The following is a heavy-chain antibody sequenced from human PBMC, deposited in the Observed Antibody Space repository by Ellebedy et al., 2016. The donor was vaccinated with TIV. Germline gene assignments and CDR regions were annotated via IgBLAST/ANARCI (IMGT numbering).Heavy chain of an antibody. CDR2: INPDGSAE. V-gene: IGHV3-7*03. Sequence: PGGSLRLSCAASGFIISGDWMSWVRQAPGKGLEWVAHINPDGSAEYYVDSVKGRFTISRDNAKRSLFLQMHSLRDDDTAMYYCAGGTGWIFDLWGRGTLVTVSS. CDR1: GFIISGDW. CDR3: AGGTGWIFDL. J-gene: IGHJ2*01. D-gene: IGHD6-19*01.